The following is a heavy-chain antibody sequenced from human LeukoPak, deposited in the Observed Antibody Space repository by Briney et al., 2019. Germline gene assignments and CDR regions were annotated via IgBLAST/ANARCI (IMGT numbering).Heavy chain of an antibody. Sequence: XVSGGSISXXXXXSXXXQPPXKGLEWIGEIYHSGSTNYNPSLKSRVTISVDKSKNQFSLKLSSVTAADTAVYYCAAERAFDIWGQGTMVTVSS. CDR2: IYHSGST. CDR3: AAERAFDI. V-gene: IGHV4-4*02. J-gene: IGHJ3*02. CDR1: GGSISXXXX.